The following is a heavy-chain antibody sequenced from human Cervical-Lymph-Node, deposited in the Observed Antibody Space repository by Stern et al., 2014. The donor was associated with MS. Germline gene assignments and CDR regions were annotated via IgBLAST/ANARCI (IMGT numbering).Heavy chain of an antibody. V-gene: IGHV1-69*01. D-gene: IGHD3-10*01. CDR1: GGTFSSYA. CDR2: IIPSFGTA. CDR3: AREWIGEFPPRYFDH. Sequence: QVHLVESGAEVKQPGSSVKLSCKASGGTFSSYAISWVRKAPGQGLEWMGGIIPSFGTASDAQKFQGRVTVTADDSRGTASMALTTLRSEDTAVYYAAREWIGEFPPRYFDHWGRGTLVTVSS. J-gene: IGHJ2*01.